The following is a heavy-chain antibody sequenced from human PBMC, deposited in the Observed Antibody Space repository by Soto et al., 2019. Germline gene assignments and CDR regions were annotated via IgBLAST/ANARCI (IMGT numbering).Heavy chain of an antibody. D-gene: IGHD2-15*01. V-gene: IGHV4-39*01. CDR3: LRVVEAATRHPESDS. Sequence: SETLSLTCGVSGGSIDNSHSFWVWFRQPPGKVLEFIGSVYYSGGPYYSPSLKSRVTVSVDTSNNQLSLRVNPVTAADTAVYYCLRVVEAATRHPESDSCGQGILVTFSS. CDR1: GGSIDNSHSF. J-gene: IGHJ4*02. CDR2: VYYSGGP.